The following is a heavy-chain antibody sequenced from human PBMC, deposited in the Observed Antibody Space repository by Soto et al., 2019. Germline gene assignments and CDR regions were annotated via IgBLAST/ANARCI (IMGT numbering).Heavy chain of an antibody. V-gene: IGHV1-69*01. Sequence: QVQLVQSGAEVKKPGSSVKVSCKASGGTFSSYAISWVRQAPGQGLEWMGGIIPIFGTANYAQKFQGRVTITADESTSTAYMELSSLRSEDTAVYYCARALSGSSRRRFDYYYGMDVWGQGTTVTVSS. CDR3: ARALSGSSRRRFDYYYGMDV. CDR2: IIPIFGTA. CDR1: GGTFSSYA. D-gene: IGHD1-26*01. J-gene: IGHJ6*02.